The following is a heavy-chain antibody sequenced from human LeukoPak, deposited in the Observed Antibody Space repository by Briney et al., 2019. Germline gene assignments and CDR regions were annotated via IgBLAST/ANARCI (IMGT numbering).Heavy chain of an antibody. CDR1: GYTFASYG. CDR2: IIPIFGTA. Sequence: SVKVSCKASGYTFASYGVSWVRQASGQGLEWMGGIIPIFGTANYAQKFQGRVTITTDESTSTAYMELSSLRSEDTAVYYCASGRAYCSGGSCYYDWGQGTLVTVSS. J-gene: IGHJ4*02. D-gene: IGHD2-15*01. V-gene: IGHV1-69*05. CDR3: ASGRAYCSGGSCYYD.